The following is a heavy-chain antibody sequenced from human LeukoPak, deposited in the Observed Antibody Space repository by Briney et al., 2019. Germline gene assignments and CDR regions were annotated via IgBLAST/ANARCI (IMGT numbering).Heavy chain of an antibody. D-gene: IGHD2-15*01. J-gene: IGHJ3*02. Sequence: GGSLRLSCAASGLTFSSYGMHWVRQAPGKGMEWVAVISYDGSNKYYADSVKGRFTISRDNSKNTLYLQMNSLRAEDTAVYYCAREGYVYCSGGSCYGSTYAFDIRGQGTMVTVSS. V-gene: IGHV3-30*03. CDR2: ISYDGSNK. CDR1: GLTFSSYG. CDR3: AREGYVYCSGGSCYGSTYAFDI.